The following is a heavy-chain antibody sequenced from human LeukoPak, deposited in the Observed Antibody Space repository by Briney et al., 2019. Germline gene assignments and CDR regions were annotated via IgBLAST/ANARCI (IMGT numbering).Heavy chain of an antibody. CDR3: ARVIVGATPYYFDY. Sequence: GGSLRLSCAASGFTFSSYSMNWVRQAPGKGLEWVSSISSSSSYIYYADSVKGRFTISRDNAKNSLYLQVNSLRAEDTAVYYCARVIVGATPYYFDYWGQGTLVTVSS. D-gene: IGHD1-26*01. V-gene: IGHV3-21*01. CDR1: GFTFSSYS. CDR2: ISSSSSYI. J-gene: IGHJ4*02.